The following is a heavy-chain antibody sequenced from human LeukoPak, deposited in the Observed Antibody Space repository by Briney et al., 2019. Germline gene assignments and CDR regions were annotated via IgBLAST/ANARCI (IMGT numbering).Heavy chain of an antibody. CDR1: GFPFTNYW. CDR3: ATDRKVGAGVPRFDY. V-gene: IGHV3-7*01. D-gene: IGHD1-26*01. CDR2: INQDGSET. J-gene: IGHJ4*02. Sequence: GGSLRLSCAASGFPFTNYWMIWVRQAPGKRPEWVGNINQDGSETNYVDSVKGRFSMSRDNGKTSLYLQMNSLRAEDTAVYYCATDRKVGAGVPRFDYWGQGALVTVPS.